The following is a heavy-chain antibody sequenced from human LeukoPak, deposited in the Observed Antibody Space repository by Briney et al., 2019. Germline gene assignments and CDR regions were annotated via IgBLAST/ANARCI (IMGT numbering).Heavy chain of an antibody. V-gene: IGHV4-4*07. CDR3: ARGGIPAAISMNWFDP. D-gene: IGHD2-2*01. CDR1: GGSISSYY. CDR2: IYTSGIT. Sequence: PSETLSLTCTVSGGSISSYYWSWIRQPAGKGLEWIERIYTSGITSYNPSFKSRVTMSVDTSKNQFSLKLISVTAADTAVYYCARGGIPAAISMNWFDPWGQGTLVTVSS. J-gene: IGHJ5*02.